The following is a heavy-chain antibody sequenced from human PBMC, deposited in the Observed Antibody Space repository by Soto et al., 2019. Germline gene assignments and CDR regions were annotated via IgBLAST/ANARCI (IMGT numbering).Heavy chain of an antibody. CDR2: LVVGSGNT. D-gene: IGHD3-3*01. CDR3: AAVPVLRFLKWLPAYFDY. CDR1: GFMFTSSA. V-gene: IGHV1-58*01. J-gene: IGHJ4*02. Sequence: SVKVSCKTSGFMFTSSAVQWVRQARGQRLEWIGWLVVGSGNTRYAQHFQERVTLTRDMSTGTAYMELSSLRSEDTAVYYCAAVPVLRFLKWLPAYFDYWGQGTLVTVSS.